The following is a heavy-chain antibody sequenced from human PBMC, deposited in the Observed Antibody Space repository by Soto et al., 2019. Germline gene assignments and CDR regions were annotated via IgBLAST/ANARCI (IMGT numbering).Heavy chain of an antibody. CDR3: ARDPYGGYSSAFDI. CDR2: GST. V-gene: IGHV4-59*01. J-gene: IGHJ3*02. Sequence: GSTNYNPSLWSRVTISVDTSKNQFSLKLNSVTAADTAVYYCARDPYGGYSSAFDIWGQGTMVTVSS. D-gene: IGHD5-12*01.